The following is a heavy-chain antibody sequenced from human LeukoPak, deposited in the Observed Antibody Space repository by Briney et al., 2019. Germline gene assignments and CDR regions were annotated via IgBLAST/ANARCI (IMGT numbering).Heavy chain of an antibody. CDR1: GFTFSTYA. V-gene: IGHV3-7*01. CDR2: IKQDGSEK. J-gene: IGHJ6*03. D-gene: IGHD3-3*01. Sequence: GGSLRLSCAASGFTFSTYAMSWVRQAPGKGLEWVANIKQDGSEKYYVDSVKGRFTISRDNAKNSLYLQMNSLRAEDTAVYYCARGRFGVVTLGYMDVWGKGTTVSVSS. CDR3: ARGRFGVVTLGYMDV.